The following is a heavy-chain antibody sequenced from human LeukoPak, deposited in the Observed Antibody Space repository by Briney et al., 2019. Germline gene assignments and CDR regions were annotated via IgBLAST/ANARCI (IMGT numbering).Heavy chain of an antibody. CDR3: ARGSEYQLLSDWFDP. V-gene: IGHV1-46*01. D-gene: IGHD2-2*01. CDR2: INPSDGVT. Sequence: ASVKVSCKASGYTFTMYYIHWVRQAPGQGLEWMGMINPSDGVTTFAQRFQGRVTMTRDMSTTTVYTDLRSLRSEDTAVYYCARGSEYQLLSDWFDPWGQGTLVTVSS. CDR1: GYTFTMYY. J-gene: IGHJ5*02.